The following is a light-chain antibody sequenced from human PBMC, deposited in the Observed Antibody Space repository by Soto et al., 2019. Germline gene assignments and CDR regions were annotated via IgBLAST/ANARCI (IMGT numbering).Light chain of an antibody. V-gene: IGLV2-23*01. Sequence: QSALTQPASVSGSPGQSITISCTGTRSDVGSYNLVSWYQQLPGKAPKLIISEGSKRPSGVSNRFSGSKSGNTASLTISGLQAEDEADYYCCSYAGITFAVFGTGTKVT. CDR2: EGS. CDR3: CSYAGITFAV. J-gene: IGLJ1*01. CDR1: RSDVGSYNL.